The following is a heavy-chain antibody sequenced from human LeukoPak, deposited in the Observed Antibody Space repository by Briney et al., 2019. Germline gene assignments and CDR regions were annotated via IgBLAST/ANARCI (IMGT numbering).Heavy chain of an antibody. D-gene: IGHD6-19*01. CDR2: IYHSGST. CDR3: ARGLSRSSDFDY. Sequence: SSETLSLTCTVSGGSISSYYWSWIRQPAGKGLEWIGRIYHSGSTYYNPSLKGRVTISVDTSKNQFSLKLSSVTAADTAVYYCARGLSRSSDFDYWGQGTLVTVSS. J-gene: IGHJ4*02. CDR1: GGSISSYY. V-gene: IGHV4-4*07.